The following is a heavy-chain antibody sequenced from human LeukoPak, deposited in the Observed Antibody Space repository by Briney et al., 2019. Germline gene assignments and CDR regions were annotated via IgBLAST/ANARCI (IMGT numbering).Heavy chain of an antibody. V-gene: IGHV4-39*07. J-gene: IGHJ6*03. Sequence: PSETLSLTCTVYGGSISSSSYYWGWIRQPPGKGLEGIGSIYYSGSTYYNPSLKSRVTISVDTSKSQFSLKLSSVTAADTAVYYCARVAIFGVVINPDYYYYYYMDVWGKGTTVTVSS. D-gene: IGHD3-3*01. CDR2: IYYSGST. CDR1: GGSISSSSYY. CDR3: ARVAIFGVVINPDYYYYYYMDV.